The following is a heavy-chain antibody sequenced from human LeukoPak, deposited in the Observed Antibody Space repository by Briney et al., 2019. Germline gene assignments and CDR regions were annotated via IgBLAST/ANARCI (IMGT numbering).Heavy chain of an antibody. CDR1: XXXXXXYX. J-gene: IGHJ4*02. Sequence: GGSLRLSCAASXXXXXXYXMXXXXXXPXXXLVXVXCISTDGSXXXXXDSVKGRFTISRDNAKNTLYLQMNSLRAEDTAVYYCARDPKNNYFDYWGQGTLVTVSS. CDR3: ARDPKNNYFDY. CDR2: ISTDGSXX. V-gene: IGHV3-74*01.